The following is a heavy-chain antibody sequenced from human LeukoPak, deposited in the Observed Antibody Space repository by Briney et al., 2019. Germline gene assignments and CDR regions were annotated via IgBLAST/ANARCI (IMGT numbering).Heavy chain of an antibody. CDR1: GYTFTSYG. CDR2: ISAYNGNT. CDR3: ARANSLWYSSGWYAFDY. Sequence: GASVKVSCKASGYTFTSYGISWVRQAPGQGLEWMGWISAYNGNTNYAQKLQGRVTMTTDTSTSTAYMELRSLRSDDTAVYYCARANSLWYSSGWYAFDYWGQGTLVTVSS. V-gene: IGHV1-18*01. J-gene: IGHJ4*02. D-gene: IGHD6-19*01.